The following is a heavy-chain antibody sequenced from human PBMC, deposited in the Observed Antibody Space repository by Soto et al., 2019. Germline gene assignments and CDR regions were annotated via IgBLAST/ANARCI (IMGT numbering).Heavy chain of an antibody. Sequence: EVQLLESGGGLVQPGGSLRLSCAASGFTFSSYAMSWVRQAPGKVLEWVSAISGSGGSTYYADSVKGRFTISRDNSKNTLYLQMNSLRAEDTAVSYCAKDMGRRDYYYYGMDVWGQGTTVTFSS. J-gene: IGHJ6*02. D-gene: IGHD3-10*01. CDR2: ISGSGGST. CDR3: AKDMGRRDYYYYGMDV. CDR1: GFTFSSYA. V-gene: IGHV3-23*01.